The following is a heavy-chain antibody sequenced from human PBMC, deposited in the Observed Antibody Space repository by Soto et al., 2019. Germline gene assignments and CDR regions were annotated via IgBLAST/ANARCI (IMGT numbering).Heavy chain of an antibody. CDR2: IYRTGST. V-gene: IGHV4-4*02. Sequence: SETLSLTCAVSGGSFTSNNRWTWVRQPPGQGLEWIGEIYRTGSTNYNPSLKSRVTVSLDKSENQFSLKVTSLTAADTAVYYCASRDPGTSVDYWGQGTLVTVSS. CDR1: GGSFTSNNR. J-gene: IGHJ4*02. D-gene: IGHD1-7*01. CDR3: ASRDPGTSVDY.